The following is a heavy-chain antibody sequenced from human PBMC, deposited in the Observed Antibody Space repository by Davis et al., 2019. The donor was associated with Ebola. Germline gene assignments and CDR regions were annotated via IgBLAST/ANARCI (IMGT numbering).Heavy chain of an antibody. Sequence: GESLKISCKASGYGFSHYWIGWVRQMPGTGLELMGLIYPGDSDTRYSPSFQGQVTISADKSITTAYLQWSSLKASDTAMYYCARHRVESDAFDIWGQGTMVTVSS. CDR1: GYGFSHYW. V-gene: IGHV5-51*01. CDR3: ARHRVESDAFDI. J-gene: IGHJ3*02. CDR2: IYPGDSDT.